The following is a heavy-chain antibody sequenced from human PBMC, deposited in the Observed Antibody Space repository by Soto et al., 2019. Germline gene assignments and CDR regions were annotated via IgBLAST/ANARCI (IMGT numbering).Heavy chain of an antibody. CDR1: GFTFSSYG. Sequence: PGGSLRLSCAASGFTFSSYGMHWVRQAPGKGLEWVAVISYDGSNKYYADSVKGRFTISRDNSKNTLYLQMNSLRAEDTAVYYCAKDNSAYYYYGMDVWGQGTTVTVSS. J-gene: IGHJ6*02. D-gene: IGHD1-20*01. CDR3: AKDNSAYYYYGMDV. CDR2: ISYDGSNK. V-gene: IGHV3-30*18.